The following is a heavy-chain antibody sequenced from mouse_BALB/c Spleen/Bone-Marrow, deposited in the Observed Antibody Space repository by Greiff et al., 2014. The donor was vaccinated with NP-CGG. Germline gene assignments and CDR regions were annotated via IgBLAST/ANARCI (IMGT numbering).Heavy chain of an antibody. CDR1: GYTFTSYW. V-gene: IGHV1-7*01. J-gene: IGHJ3*01. D-gene: IGHD1-1*01. Sequence: VQLVESGAELAKPGASVKMSCKASGYTFTSYWMHWVKQRPGQGLEWIGYINPSTGYTEYNQKFKDKATLTADKSSSTAYMQLSSLTSEDSAVYYGAREGYYGSRFAYWGQGTLVTVSA. CDR2: INPSTGYT. CDR3: AREGYYGSRFAY.